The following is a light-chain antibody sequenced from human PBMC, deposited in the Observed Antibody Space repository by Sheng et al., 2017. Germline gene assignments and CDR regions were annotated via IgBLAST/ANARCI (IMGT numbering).Light chain of an antibody. Sequence: DIQMTQSPSSVSASVGDRVTITCRANQGISNYLAWYQQKPGKVPKLLIYAASTLQSGAPSRFSGSGSGTDFTLTISSLQPEDVATYFCQXYDGVPRTFGQGTKVEIK. V-gene: IGKV1-27*01. CDR3: QXYDGVPRT. J-gene: IGKJ1*01. CDR2: AAS. CDR1: QGISNY.